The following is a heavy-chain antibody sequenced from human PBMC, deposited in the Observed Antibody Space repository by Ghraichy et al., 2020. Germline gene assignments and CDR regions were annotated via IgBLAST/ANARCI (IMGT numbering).Heavy chain of an antibody. V-gene: IGHV4-34*01. CDR2: INHSGST. CDR3: GGRTTDSSGYYYKKDY. CDR1: GGSFSGYY. D-gene: IGHD3-22*01. J-gene: IGHJ4*02. Sequence: SETLSLTCAVYGGSFSGYYWSWIRQPPGKGLEWIGEINHSGSTNYNPSLKSRVTISVDTSKNQFSLKLSSVTAADTAVYYCGGRTTDSSGYYYKKDYWGQGTLVTVSS.